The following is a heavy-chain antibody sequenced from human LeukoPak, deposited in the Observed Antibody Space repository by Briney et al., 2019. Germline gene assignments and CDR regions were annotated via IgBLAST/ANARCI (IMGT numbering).Heavy chain of an antibody. CDR3: AKTRWELLPEGLLDY. J-gene: IGHJ4*02. Sequence: GXXLRLSCAASGFTFSSYGMHWVRQAPGKGLEWVAVIWYDGSNKYYADSVKGRFTISRDNSKNTLYLQMNSLRAEDTAVYYCAKTRWELLPEGLLDYWGQGTLVTVSS. CDR2: IWYDGSNK. D-gene: IGHD1-26*01. CDR1: GFTFSSYG. V-gene: IGHV3-33*06.